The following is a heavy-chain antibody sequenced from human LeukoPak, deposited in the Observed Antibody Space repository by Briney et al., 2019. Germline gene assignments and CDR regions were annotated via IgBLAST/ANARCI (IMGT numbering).Heavy chain of an antibody. V-gene: IGHV3-33*08. CDR2: IWYDGSNK. Sequence: GGSLRLSCAASGFTFSNYAMHWARQAPGKGLEWVAVIWYDGSNKYYADSVRGRFTISRDNSKNTLYLQINSLRAEDTAVYYCARDLELVYYDSSGYDYWGQGTLVIVSS. J-gene: IGHJ4*02. CDR1: GFTFSNYA. D-gene: IGHD3-22*01. CDR3: ARDLELVYYDSSGYDY.